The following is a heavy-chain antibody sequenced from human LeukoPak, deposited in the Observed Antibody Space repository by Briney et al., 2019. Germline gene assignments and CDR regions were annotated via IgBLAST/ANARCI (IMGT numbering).Heavy chain of an antibody. CDR2: INEYGSTT. J-gene: IGHJ4*02. CDR3: ARDVAGSGSR. Sequence: GGSLRLSCEASGFTFSIYWMRWVRHVQGKGLVWVSRINEYGSTTNYADSVKDRFIISRENAKDTLYLQMNSLRAEDSAVYYCARDVAGSGSRWGQGTLVTVSS. D-gene: IGHD3-10*01. CDR1: GFTFSIYW. V-gene: IGHV3-74*01.